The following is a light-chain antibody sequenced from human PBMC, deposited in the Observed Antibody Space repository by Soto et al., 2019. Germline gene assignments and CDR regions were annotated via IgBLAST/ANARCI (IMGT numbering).Light chain of an antibody. V-gene: IGLV7-46*01. CDR3: LLSFSGPRV. CDR2: ETS. Sequence: QAVVTQEPSLSVSPGGTVTLTCASSTGAVTSGNFPYWFQQKPGQAPRTLIYETSNKHSWTPARFSGSLLGGKAALTPSGAQPEDEAEYYCLLSFSGPRVFGGGTKLTVL. CDR1: TGAVTSGNF. J-gene: IGLJ3*02.